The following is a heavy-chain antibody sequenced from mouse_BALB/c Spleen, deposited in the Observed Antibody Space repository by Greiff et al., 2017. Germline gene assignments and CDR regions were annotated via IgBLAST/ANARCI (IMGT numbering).Heavy chain of an antibody. CDR1: GYTFTSYY. Sequence: QVQLKQSGADLVKPGASVKLSCTASGYTFTSYYMYWVKQTPGQGLEWIGEINPSNGGTYFNEKFKSKATLTVDKSSSTAYIQLSSLTSEDSAVYYCTSKLRRDHYYAMDYWGQGTSVTVSS. CDR2: INPSNGGT. D-gene: IGHD2-4*01. CDR3: TSKLRRDHYYAMDY. J-gene: IGHJ4*01. V-gene: IGHV1S81*02.